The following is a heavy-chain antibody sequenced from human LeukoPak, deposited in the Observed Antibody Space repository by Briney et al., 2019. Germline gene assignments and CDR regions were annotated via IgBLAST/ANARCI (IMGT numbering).Heavy chain of an antibody. V-gene: IGHV1-46*01. Sequence: ASVKVSCKASGGTFSSYAISWVRQAPGQGLEWMGIINPSGGSTSYAQKFQGRVTMTRDTSTSTVYMELSSLRSEDTAVYYCARERGITGTTVLACWGQGTLVTVSS. CDR1: GGTFSSYA. D-gene: IGHD1-7*01. CDR2: INPSGGST. J-gene: IGHJ4*02. CDR3: ARERGITGTTVLAC.